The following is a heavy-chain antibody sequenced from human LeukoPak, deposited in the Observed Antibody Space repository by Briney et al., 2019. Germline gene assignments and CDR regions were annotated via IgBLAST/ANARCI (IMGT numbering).Heavy chain of an antibody. D-gene: IGHD2-2*01. CDR2: ISSSSSTI. V-gene: IGHV3-48*01. J-gene: IGHJ6*03. CDR1: GFTFSSYS. CDR3: ASGYCSSTSCYWIGGMDV. Sequence: QPGGSLRLSCAASGFTFSSYSMNWVRQAPGKGLQCPSYISSSSSTIYYADSVKGRFTISRDNAKNSLYLQMNSLTAEDTAVYYCASGYCSSTSCYWIGGMDVWGKGTTVTVSS.